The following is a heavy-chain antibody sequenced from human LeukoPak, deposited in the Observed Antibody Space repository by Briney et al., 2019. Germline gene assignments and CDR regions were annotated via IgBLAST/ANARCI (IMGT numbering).Heavy chain of an antibody. V-gene: IGHV3-23*01. D-gene: IGHD1-14*01. CDR1: GGSISSSSYY. Sequence: ETLSLTCTVSGGSISSSSYYWGWIRQPPGKGLEWVSAISGSGGSTYYADSVKGRFTISRDNSKNTPYLQMNSLRAEDTAVYYCAKEANRLNAFDIWGQGTMVTVSS. J-gene: IGHJ3*02. CDR2: ISGSGGST. CDR3: AKEANRLNAFDI.